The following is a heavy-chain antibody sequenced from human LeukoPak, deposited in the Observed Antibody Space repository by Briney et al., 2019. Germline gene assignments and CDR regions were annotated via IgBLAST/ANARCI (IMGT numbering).Heavy chain of an antibody. Sequence: GGSLRLSCAASGFSFKNAWMSWVRQAPGKGLVWVSRIDTDGSSATYADSVKGRFTISRDNAKNTVFLQMNSLRVEDTGVYYCASALTTVTPHFHCWGQGTLVTVSS. CDR2: IDTDGSSA. V-gene: IGHV3-74*01. D-gene: IGHD4-17*01. CDR1: GFSFKNAW. J-gene: IGHJ4*02. CDR3: ASALTTVTPHFHC.